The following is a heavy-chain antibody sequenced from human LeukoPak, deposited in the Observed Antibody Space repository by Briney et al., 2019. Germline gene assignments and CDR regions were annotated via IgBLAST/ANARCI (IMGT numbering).Heavy chain of an antibody. CDR2: IYYSGST. V-gene: IGHV4-59*01. J-gene: IGHJ5*02. D-gene: IGHD3-3*01. Sequence: ASETLSLTCTVSGGSISSYYWSWIRQPPGKGLEWIGYIYYSGSTNYNPSLRSRVTISVDTSKNQFSLKLSSVTAADTAVYYCARGNYDFWSGSLFDPWGQGTLVTVSS. CDR1: GGSISSYY. CDR3: ARGNYDFWSGSLFDP.